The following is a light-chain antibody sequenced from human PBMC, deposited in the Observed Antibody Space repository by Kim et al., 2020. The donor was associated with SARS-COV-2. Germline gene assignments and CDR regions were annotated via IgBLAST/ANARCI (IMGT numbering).Light chain of an antibody. CDR1: SSNNESDY. Sequence: GPRVTISCAGSSSNNESDYVSSYQPPPGTAPTLLIYSNDQRPPGVPDRFSGSKSDASASLATSGLRPEDEADYYCAAWDDSLNGWVFGGGTQLTVL. J-gene: IGLJ3*02. CDR2: SND. V-gene: IGLV1-47*02. CDR3: AAWDDSLNGWV.